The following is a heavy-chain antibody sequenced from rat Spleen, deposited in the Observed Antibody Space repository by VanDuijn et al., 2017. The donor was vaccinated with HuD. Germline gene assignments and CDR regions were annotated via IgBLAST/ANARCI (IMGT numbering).Heavy chain of an antibody. J-gene: IGHJ2*01. CDR2: IIYDGSST. D-gene: IGHD1-2*01. CDR1: GFTFSDYA. V-gene: IGHV5S10*01. Sequence: EVRLVESGGGLVQPGRSLKVSCAASGFTFSDYAMAWVRQSPKKGLEWVATIIYDGSSTYYRDSVKGRFTISRDNAKSTLYLQMDSLRSEDTATYYCATAAIAALFDYWGQGVMVTVSS. CDR3: ATAAIAALFDY.